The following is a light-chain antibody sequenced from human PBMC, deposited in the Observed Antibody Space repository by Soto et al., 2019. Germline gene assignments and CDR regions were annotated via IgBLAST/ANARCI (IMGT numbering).Light chain of an antibody. V-gene: IGKV1-17*03. CDR2: IAS. J-gene: IGKJ1*01. CDR1: QGISNY. Sequence: DIQMTQSPSVVSASVGDGVTITCRASQGISNYLAWFQQKPGKVPKRLIYIASTLQSGVPSRFSGSGSRTEFNITISSLQPEDFATYYCLQHYNYPRTFGQGTKV. CDR3: LQHYNYPRT.